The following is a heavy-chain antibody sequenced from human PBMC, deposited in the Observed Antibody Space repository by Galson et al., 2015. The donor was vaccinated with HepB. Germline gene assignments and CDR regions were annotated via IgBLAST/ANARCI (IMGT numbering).Heavy chain of an antibody. J-gene: IGHJ6*02. D-gene: IGHD4-17*01. CDR3: QTTTVTTGYAAMDV. V-gene: IGHV3-74*01. Sequence: SLRLSCAASGFTFSSYGMHWVRHAPGKGLVWVSRINSDGSSTNYADYVRGRFTISRDNAKNTLFLQMNSLRAADTAVYCCQTTTVTTGYAAMDVWGQGTTVTVSS. CDR2: INSDGSST. CDR1: GFTFSSYG.